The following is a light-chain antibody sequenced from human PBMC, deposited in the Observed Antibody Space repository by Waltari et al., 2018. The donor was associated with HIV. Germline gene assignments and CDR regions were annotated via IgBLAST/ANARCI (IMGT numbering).Light chain of an antibody. J-gene: IGLJ2*01. V-gene: IGLV1-44*01. Sequence: QSVLTQPPSASGTPGPRVTLSCSGSSSNIRSNPVNWFQQLPGTAPKLLIYSNNQRPSGVPDRFSGSKSGTSASLAISGLQSEDEADYYCAAWDDSLNGVVFGGGTKLTVL. CDR1: SSNIRSNP. CDR2: SNN. CDR3: AAWDDSLNGVV.